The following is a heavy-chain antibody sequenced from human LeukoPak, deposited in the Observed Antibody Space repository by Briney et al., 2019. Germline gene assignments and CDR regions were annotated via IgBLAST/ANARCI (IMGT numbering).Heavy chain of an antibody. CDR2: ISGSGGST. D-gene: IGHD3-22*01. Sequence: GGSLRLSCAASGCTFSSYAMSWVRQAPGKGLEWVSAISGSGGSTYYADSVKGRFTISRDNSKNTLYLQMNRLRAEDTAVYYCAGSPGGSGYYDYWGQGTLVTVSS. CDR1: GCTFSSYA. J-gene: IGHJ4*02. CDR3: AGSPGGSGYYDY. V-gene: IGHV3-23*01.